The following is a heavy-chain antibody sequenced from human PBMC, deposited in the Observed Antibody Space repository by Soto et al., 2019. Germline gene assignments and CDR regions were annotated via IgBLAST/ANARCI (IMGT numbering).Heavy chain of an antibody. V-gene: IGHV1-69*12. CDR1: GGTFSSYA. D-gene: IGHD2-21*02. CDR3: ATSEAYCGGDCSVFVLHV. J-gene: IGHJ6*02. CDR2: IIPIFGTA. Sequence: QVQLVQSGAEVKKPGSSVKVSCKASGGTFSSYAISWVRQAPGQGLEWMGGIIPIFGTANYVQKFQGRVTITADESTSTAYMELSSLRSEDTAVYYCATSEAYCGGDCSVFVLHVWGQRTTVTVSS.